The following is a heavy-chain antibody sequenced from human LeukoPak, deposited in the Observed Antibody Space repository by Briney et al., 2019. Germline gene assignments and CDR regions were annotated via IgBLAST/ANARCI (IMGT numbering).Heavy chain of an antibody. Sequence: GGSLRLSCAASGFTFSSYSMNWVRQAPGKGLEWVSSISSSSYIYYADSVKGRFTISRDNAKNSLYLQMNSLRAEDTAVYYCARADISSGWCDYWGQGTLVTVSS. J-gene: IGHJ4*02. V-gene: IGHV3-21*01. CDR1: GFTFSSYS. CDR3: ARADISSGWCDY. D-gene: IGHD6-19*01. CDR2: ISSSSYI.